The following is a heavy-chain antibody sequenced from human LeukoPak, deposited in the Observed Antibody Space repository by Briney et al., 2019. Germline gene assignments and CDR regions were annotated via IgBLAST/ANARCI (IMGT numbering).Heavy chain of an antibody. CDR1: GGSFSGYY. V-gene: IGHV3-21*01. CDR2: ISSSSSYI. CDR3: ARARSSYGYGDAFDI. J-gene: IGHJ3*02. Sequence: ETLSLTCAVYGGSFSGYYWSWIRQAPGKGLEWVSSISSSSSYIYYADSVKGRFTISRDNAKNSLYLQMNSLRAEDTAVYYCARARSSYGYGDAFDIWGQGTMVTVSS. D-gene: IGHD5-18*01.